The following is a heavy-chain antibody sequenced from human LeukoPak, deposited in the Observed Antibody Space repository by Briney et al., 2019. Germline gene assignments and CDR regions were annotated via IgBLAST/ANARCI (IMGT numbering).Heavy chain of an antibody. D-gene: IGHD3-3*01. CDR3: ARDGVVHTSELGSL. V-gene: IGHV1-2*02. J-gene: IGHJ4*02. CDR1: GYTLTDHY. CDR2: IDPYSGGT. Sequence: ASVRVSCKGSGYTLTDHYIHWVRQAPGQRLEWMGWIDPYSGGTNYAQKFQGRVTLTRDTSISTASLELSRLRSDDTAVYYCARDGVVHTSELGSLWGQGSLVTVSS.